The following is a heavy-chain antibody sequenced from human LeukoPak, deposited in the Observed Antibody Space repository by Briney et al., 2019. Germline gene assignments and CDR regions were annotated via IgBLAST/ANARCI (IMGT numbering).Heavy chain of an antibody. CDR3: ARVLGSISH. CDR2: MNPNSGNT. V-gene: IGHV1-8*01. J-gene: IGHJ4*02. Sequence: GASVKVSCKASGYTFSTCDINWVRQATGQGLEWMGWMNPNSGNTGFAHKFQGRVTMTRDTSINTAYMELSSLRSEDTAVYYCARVLGSISHWCQGTLVTVSS. D-gene: IGHD1-1*01. CDR1: GYTFSTCD.